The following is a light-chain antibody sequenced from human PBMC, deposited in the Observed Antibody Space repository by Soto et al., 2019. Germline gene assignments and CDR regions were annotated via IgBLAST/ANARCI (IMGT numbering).Light chain of an antibody. J-gene: IGKJ1*01. V-gene: IGKV3-15*01. Sequence: EIVMTQSPATLSVSPGERATLSFRASQSVSSNLAWFQQKPGQAPRLLIYGASTRDTGIPARFSGSGSGTEFTLTISSLQPDDFATYYCQHYNSYGTFGQGTKVDI. CDR3: QHYNSYGT. CDR1: QSVSSN. CDR2: GAS.